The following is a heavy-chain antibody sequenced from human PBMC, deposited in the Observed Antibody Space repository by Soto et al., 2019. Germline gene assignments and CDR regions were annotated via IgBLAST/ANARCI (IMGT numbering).Heavy chain of an antibody. V-gene: IGHV3-21*01. D-gene: IGHD2-15*01. Sequence: GGSLRLSCAASGFTFSSYSMNWVRQAPGKGLEWVSSISSSSYIYYADSVKGRFTISRDNAKNSLYLQMNSLRAEDTAVYYCARDLYCSGGSCYHHAAFDIWGQGTMVTVSS. CDR1: GFTFSSYS. CDR3: ARDLYCSGGSCYHHAAFDI. J-gene: IGHJ3*02. CDR2: ISSSSYI.